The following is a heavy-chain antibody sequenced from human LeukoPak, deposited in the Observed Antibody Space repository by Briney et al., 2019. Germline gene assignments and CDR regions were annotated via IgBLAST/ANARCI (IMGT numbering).Heavy chain of an antibody. Sequence: LPGRSLRPSWPASGFTFSSYAMHWARKAPGKGLEWVAVISFDGRNKYYADSVKGRFTISRDNSKNTLYLQMNSLRAEDTAVYYCARVEVREGYGSGNSYYYYGMDVWGKGTTVTVSS. CDR1: GFTFSSYA. CDR3: ARVEVREGYGSGNSYYYYGMDV. J-gene: IGHJ6*04. D-gene: IGHD3-10*01. V-gene: IGHV3-30*04. CDR2: ISFDGRNK.